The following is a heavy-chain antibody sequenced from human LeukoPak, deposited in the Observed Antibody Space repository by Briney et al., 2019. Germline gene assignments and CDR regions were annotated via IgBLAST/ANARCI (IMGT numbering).Heavy chain of an antibody. D-gene: IGHD5-12*01. CDR3: ARGSGYNPHNWFDP. CDR1: GFTFNSYW. V-gene: IGHV3-74*01. Sequence: PGGSLRLSCAASGFTFNSYWMHWVRQAPGKGLEWVSRINRDGSSTRYADSVKGRLTISRDDAKHTLYLQMNSIRDEHTALYYCARGSGYNPHNWFDPWGQGTLVTVSS. CDR2: INRDGSST. J-gene: IGHJ5*02.